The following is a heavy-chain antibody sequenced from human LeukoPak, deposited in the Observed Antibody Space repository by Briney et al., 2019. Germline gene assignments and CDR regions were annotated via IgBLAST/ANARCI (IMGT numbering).Heavy chain of an antibody. V-gene: IGHV3-23*01. CDR2: ISGSGSST. CDR1: GFTVSSNY. J-gene: IGHJ4*02. CDR3: VKGRSGTLYYFDY. Sequence: GGSLRLSCAASGFTVSSNYMSWVRQAPGKGLEWVSTISGSGSSTYYADSVKGRFTISRDNSKNTLYLQMNSLRAEDTAVYYCVKGRSGTLYYFDYWGQGTLVTVSS. D-gene: IGHD3-10*01.